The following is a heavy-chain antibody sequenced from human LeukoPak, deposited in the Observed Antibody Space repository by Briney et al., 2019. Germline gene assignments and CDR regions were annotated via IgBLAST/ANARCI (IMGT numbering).Heavy chain of an antibody. CDR1: GGSISSSSYY. D-gene: IGHD3-22*01. J-gene: IGHJ4*02. Sequence: PSETLSLTCTVSGGSISSSSYYWGWIRQPPGKGLEWIGSIYYSGSTYYNPSLKSRVTISVDTSKNQFSLKLSSVTAADTAVYYCARDADYYDSSGYYPDYWGQGTLVTVSS. CDR3: ARDADYYDSSGYYPDY. CDR2: IYYSGST. V-gene: IGHV4-39*02.